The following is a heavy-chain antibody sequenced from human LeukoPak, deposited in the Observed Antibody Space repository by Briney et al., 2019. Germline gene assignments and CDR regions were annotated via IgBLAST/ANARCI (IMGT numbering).Heavy chain of an antibody. D-gene: IGHD3-10*01. V-gene: IGHV4-59*01. J-gene: IGHJ5*02. CDR3: ARDRGITPLGWFDP. CDR2: IYYSGST. Sequence: PSETLSLTCTVSGGSISSYYWSWIRQPPGKGLEWLGYIYYSGSTNYNPSLKSRVTISVDTSKNQFSLKLSSVTAADTAVYYCARDRGITPLGWFDPWGQGTLVTVSS. CDR1: GGSISSYY.